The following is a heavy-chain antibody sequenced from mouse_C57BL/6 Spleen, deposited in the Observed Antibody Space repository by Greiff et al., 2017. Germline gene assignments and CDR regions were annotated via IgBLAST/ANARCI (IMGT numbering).Heavy chain of an antibody. V-gene: IGHV3-6*01. Sequence: EVKLQESGPGLVKPSQSLSLTCSVTGYSITSGYYWNWIRQFPGNKLEWMGYISYDGSNNYNPSLKNRISITRDTSKNQFFLKLNSVTTEDTATYYCAREGITPYYFDDWGQGTTLTVSS. D-gene: IGHD2-4*01. CDR3: AREGITPYYFDD. CDR1: GYSITSGYY. CDR2: ISYDGSN. J-gene: IGHJ2*01.